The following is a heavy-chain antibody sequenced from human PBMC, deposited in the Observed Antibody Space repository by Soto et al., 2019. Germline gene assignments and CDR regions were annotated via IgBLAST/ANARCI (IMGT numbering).Heavy chain of an antibody. D-gene: IGHD6-19*01. CDR1: GCSFTSYG. Sequence: GESLKISWKGSGCSFTSYGIGWVRQMPGKGLEWMGIIYPGDSDTRYSPSFQGQVTISADKSISTAYLQWSSLRDDDTAVYYCARPSSGWENWFDPWGQGTLVTVS. CDR3: ARPSSGWENWFDP. V-gene: IGHV5-51*01. CDR2: IYPGDSDT. J-gene: IGHJ5*02.